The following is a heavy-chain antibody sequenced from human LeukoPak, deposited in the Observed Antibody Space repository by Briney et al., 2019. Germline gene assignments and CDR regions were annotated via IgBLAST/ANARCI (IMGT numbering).Heavy chain of an antibody. CDR2: ISSSGSII. CDR3: ARSFFQWNYGSCLDS. J-gene: IGHJ1*01. CDR1: GFTFSSYE. V-gene: IGHV3-48*03. Sequence: GGSLRLSCAASGFTFSSYEMNWVRQAPGKGLDWVSYISSSGSIIYYADSVKGRITISRDNAKNSLYLQMNSLRAEDTAVYSCARSFFQWNYGSCLDSWGQGTLVTVSS. D-gene: IGHD1-7*01.